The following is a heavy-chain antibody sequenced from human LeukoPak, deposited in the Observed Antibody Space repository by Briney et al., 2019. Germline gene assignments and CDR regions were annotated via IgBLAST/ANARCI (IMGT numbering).Heavy chain of an antibody. CDR2: INPNSGGT. V-gene: IGHV1-2*02. CDR1: GYTFTGYY. J-gene: IGHJ6*03. D-gene: IGHD3-9*01. CDR3: ARLYFDWLHYYYYYMDV. Sequence: ASVKVSCKASGYTFTGYYMHWVRQAPGQGLEWMGWINPNSGGTNYAQKFQGRVTMTRDTSISTAYMELSRLRSDDTAVYYCARLYFDWLHYYYYYMDVWGKGTTVTISS.